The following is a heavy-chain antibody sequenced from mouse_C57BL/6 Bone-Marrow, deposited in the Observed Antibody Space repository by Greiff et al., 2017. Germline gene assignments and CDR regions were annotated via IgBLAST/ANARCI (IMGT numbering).Heavy chain of an antibody. Sequence: QVQLKQPGAELVMPGASVKLSCKASGYTFTSYWMHWVKQRPGQGLEWIGEIDPSDSYTYYNQKFKGKSTLTVDKSSSTAYMQLSSLTSEDSAVYYCARGGVLRPEYWGQGTTLTVAS. V-gene: IGHV1-69*01. CDR2: IDPSDSYT. CDR3: ARGGVLRPEY. J-gene: IGHJ2*01. CDR1: GYTFTSYW. D-gene: IGHD2-4*01.